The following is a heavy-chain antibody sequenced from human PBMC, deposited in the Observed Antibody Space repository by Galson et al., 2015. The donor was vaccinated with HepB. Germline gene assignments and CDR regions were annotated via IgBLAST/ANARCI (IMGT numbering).Heavy chain of an antibody. CDR2: IGTIDTTTI. CDR3: TTDHPNDYINS. J-gene: IGHJ4*02. Sequence: SLRLSCAASGFTFSDYYMSWIRQAPGKGLEWISYIGTIDTTTIFYADSVKGRFTISRDNAKNSLYLQMNSLRAEDTAVYYCTTDHPNDYINSWGQGTLVTVSS. CDR1: GFTFSDYY. V-gene: IGHV3-11*01.